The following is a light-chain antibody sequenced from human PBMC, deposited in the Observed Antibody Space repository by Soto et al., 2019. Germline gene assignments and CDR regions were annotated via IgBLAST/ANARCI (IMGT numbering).Light chain of an antibody. CDR3: SSYTSGSTLLL. V-gene: IGLV2-14*01. CDR1: SSDVGGYNS. J-gene: IGLJ2*01. Sequence: QSALTQPASVSGSPGQSITISCTGTSSDVGGYNSVSWYQQHPGKAPKVIIYEVSNRPSGVSNRFSGSGSGNTASLTISGLQTEDEADYYCSSYTSGSTLLLFGGGTKLTVL. CDR2: EVS.